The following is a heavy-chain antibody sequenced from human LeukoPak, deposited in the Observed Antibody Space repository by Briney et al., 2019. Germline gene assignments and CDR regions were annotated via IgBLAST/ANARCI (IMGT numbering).Heavy chain of an antibody. CDR3: ARGVALHSDGWTPPVY. Sequence: PGGSLRLSCAASGFTVSSNYMSSVRQAPGKGLEWVSVIYSGGSTYYVDSVKGRFTISRDNSKNTLYLQMNSLRAEDAAVYYCARGVALHSDGWTPPVYWGQGTLVTVSS. CDR1: GFTVSSNY. J-gene: IGHJ4*02. V-gene: IGHV3-66*01. D-gene: IGHD6-19*01. CDR2: IYSGGST.